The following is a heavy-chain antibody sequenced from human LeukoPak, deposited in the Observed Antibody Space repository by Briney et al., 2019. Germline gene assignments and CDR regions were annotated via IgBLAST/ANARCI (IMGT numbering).Heavy chain of an antibody. J-gene: IGHJ4*02. CDR1: GFTFSSYG. D-gene: IGHD3-3*02. V-gene: IGHV3-30*03. Sequence: GGSLRLSCAASGFTFSSYGMHWVRQAPGKGLEWVAVISYDGSNKYYADSVKGRFTISRDNSKNTLYLQMNSLRAEDTAVYYCARDIRDYFDYWGQGTLVTVSS. CDR3: ARDIRDYFDY. CDR2: ISYDGSNK.